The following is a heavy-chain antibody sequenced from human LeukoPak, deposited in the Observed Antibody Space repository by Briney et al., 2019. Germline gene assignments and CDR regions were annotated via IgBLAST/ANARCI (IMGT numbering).Heavy chain of an antibody. CDR2: ISSSGSTI. D-gene: IGHD6-19*01. Sequence: PGGSLRLSCAASGFTFSDYYMSWIRQAPGKGLEWVSYISSSGSTIYYADSVKGRFTISRDNAKNSLYLQMNSLRAEDTALYYCAKDIGLGVGQWLANWYFDLWGRGTLVTVSS. J-gene: IGHJ2*01. CDR1: GFTFSDYY. CDR3: AKDIGLGVGQWLANWYFDL. V-gene: IGHV3-11*01.